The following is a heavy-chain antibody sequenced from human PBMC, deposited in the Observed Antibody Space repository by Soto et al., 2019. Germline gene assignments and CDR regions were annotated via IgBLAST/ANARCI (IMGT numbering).Heavy chain of an antibody. CDR3: ALRFGTA. Sequence: LSLTCTVSGGSISSTNYYWSWVRQPPGKGLEWIGYIYYSGTTYYSPSLKSRVTISLDTSKNRLSLELSSVTAADTAVYYCALRFGTAWGQGTTVTVSS. CDR1: GGSISSTNYY. D-gene: IGHD5-12*01. V-gene: IGHV4-30-4*01. CDR2: IYYSGTT. J-gene: IGHJ6*02.